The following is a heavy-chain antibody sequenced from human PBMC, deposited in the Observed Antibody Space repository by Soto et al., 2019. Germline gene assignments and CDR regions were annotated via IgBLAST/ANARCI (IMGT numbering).Heavy chain of an antibody. CDR1: EVCITRCA. Sequence: PGGSLSVYCAAGEVCITRCAMTWVRQVPGEGLQWVSSISKSGDSTYYADSVKGRFTTSRDNSKNTLYLQMNSLRAEDTAIYYCAKGSFGFDYWGQGTLVTVS. V-gene: IGHV3-23*01. D-gene: IGHD3-10*01. CDR2: ISKSGDST. J-gene: IGHJ4*02. CDR3: AKGSFGFDY.